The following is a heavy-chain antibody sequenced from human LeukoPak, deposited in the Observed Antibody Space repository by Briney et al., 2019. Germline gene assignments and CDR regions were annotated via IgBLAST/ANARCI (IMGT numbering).Heavy chain of an antibody. Sequence: PGGSLRLSCAASGFTLSSYSMNWVRQAPGKGLERVSYISSSSSTIYHADSVKGRFTISRDNAKNSLYLQMNSLRAEDTAVYYCARGGLLDAFDIWGQGTMVTVSS. V-gene: IGHV3-48*01. CDR1: GFTLSSYS. CDR3: ARGGLLDAFDI. CDR2: ISSSSSTI. J-gene: IGHJ3*02. D-gene: IGHD2/OR15-2a*01.